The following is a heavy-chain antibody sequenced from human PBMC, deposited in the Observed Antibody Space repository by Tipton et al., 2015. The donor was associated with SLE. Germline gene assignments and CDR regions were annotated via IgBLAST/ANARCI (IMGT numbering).Heavy chain of an antibody. CDR2: INHSGST. Sequence: TLSLTCAVYGGSFSGYYWSWTRQPPGKGPEWIGEINHSGSTKYNPSLKSRVTISVHTSKNQFSLRLGSVTAADTAVYYCARQDSNGGYDYWGQGTLVTVSS. J-gene: IGHJ4*02. V-gene: IGHV4-34*01. CDR1: GGSFSGYY. CDR3: ARQDSNGGYDY. D-gene: IGHD3-16*01.